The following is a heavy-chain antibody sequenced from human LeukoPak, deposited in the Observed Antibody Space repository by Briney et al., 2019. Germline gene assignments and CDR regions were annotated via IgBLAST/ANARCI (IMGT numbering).Heavy chain of an antibody. D-gene: IGHD3-22*01. J-gene: IGHJ1*01. Sequence: GGSLRHSCAASGFTFSSYAMSWVRQAPGKGLEWVSAISGSGGSTYYADSVKGRFTISRDNSKNTLYLQMNSLRAEDTAVYYCAKDRYYDSSGYYYFQHWGQGTLVTVSS. CDR1: GFTFSSYA. CDR2: ISGSGGST. V-gene: IGHV3-23*01. CDR3: AKDRYYDSSGYYYFQH.